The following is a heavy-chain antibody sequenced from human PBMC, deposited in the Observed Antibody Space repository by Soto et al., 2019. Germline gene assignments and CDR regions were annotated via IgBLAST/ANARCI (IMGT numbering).Heavy chain of an antibody. CDR2: ISGSDGKT. CDR1: VFSFVSYA. D-gene: IGHD3-3*01. CDR3: ARWSYLDY. V-gene: IGHV3-23*01. J-gene: IGHJ4*02. Sequence: GWSLRLSCASSVFSFVSYALSWVRQAPGKGLEWVSTISGSDGKTFYADSVKGRFSISRDTSQGTLYLQMNSLRADDTAIYYCARWSYLDYWGQGTRVTVSS.